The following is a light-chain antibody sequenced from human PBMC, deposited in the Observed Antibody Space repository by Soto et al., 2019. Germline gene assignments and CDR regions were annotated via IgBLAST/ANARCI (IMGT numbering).Light chain of an antibody. CDR2: EVT. CDR3: TSYVGNDIWV. J-gene: IGLJ3*02. Sequence: QSALTQPPSASGSPGQSVTISCTGTSSDVGAYKYVSWYQQYPGKAPKLMIYEVTKRPSGVPDRFSGSKSGNTASLTVSGFQAEDEAVYYCTSYVGNDIWVFGGGTKVTVL. CDR1: SSDVGAYKY. V-gene: IGLV2-8*01.